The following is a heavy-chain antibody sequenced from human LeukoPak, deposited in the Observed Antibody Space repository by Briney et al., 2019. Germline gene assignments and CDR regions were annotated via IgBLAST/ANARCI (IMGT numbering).Heavy chain of an antibody. CDR3: ARGTDGRRYFDL. V-gene: IGHV4-59*01. J-gene: IGHJ2*01. CDR2: IYYTGST. CDR1: GGSISTFY. Sequence: SETPSLTCTVSGGSISTFYWSWIRQPPGKGMEWIGFIYYTGSTNYNPSLKSRVTISLDTSKNQFSLRLTSVTAADTAVYYCARGTDGRRYFDLWGRGTLLTVSP. D-gene: IGHD5-24*01.